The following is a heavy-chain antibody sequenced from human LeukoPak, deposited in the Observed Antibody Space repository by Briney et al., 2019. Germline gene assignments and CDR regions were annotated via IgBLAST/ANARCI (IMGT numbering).Heavy chain of an antibody. CDR3: ARAPSWGGLTSGSYYFDY. CDR1: GYTFTNYD. V-gene: IGHV1-8*03. D-gene: IGHD3-16*01. J-gene: IGHJ4*02. Sequence: SVKVSCKASGYTFTNYDINWVRQATGHRLEWMGWMNPNSGNTGYAQKIQGRVTTTRNTSISTAYMELSSLRSDDTAVYSCARAPSWGGLTSGSYYFDYSGQGELVTVSS. CDR2: MNPNSGNT.